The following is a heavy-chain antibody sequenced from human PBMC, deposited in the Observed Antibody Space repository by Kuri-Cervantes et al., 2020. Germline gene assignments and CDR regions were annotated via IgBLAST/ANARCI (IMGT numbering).Heavy chain of an antibody. V-gene: IGHV4-34*01. CDR3: ATLTTVVPAHAFDI. Sequence: SETLSLTCAVYGVSFSDYYWSWIRQPPGKGLEWIGEINHSGSTNYNPSLKSRVTISVDTSKNQFSLKLSSVTAADTAVYYCATLTTVVPAHAFDIWGQGTMVTVSS. J-gene: IGHJ3*02. D-gene: IGHD4-23*01. CDR2: INHSGST. CDR1: GVSFSDYY.